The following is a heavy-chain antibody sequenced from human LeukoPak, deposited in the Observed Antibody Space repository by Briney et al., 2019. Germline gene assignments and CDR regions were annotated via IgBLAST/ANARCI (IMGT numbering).Heavy chain of an antibody. CDR2: ISYDGSNK. CDR3: ARAAGWLDY. CDR1: GFTFSSYA. Sequence: SGGSLRLSCAASGFTFSSYAMYWVRQAPGKGLEWVSVISYDGSNKYYTDSVKGRFTISRDNSKNTLYLQMNSLRADDTAVYYCARAAGWLDYWGQGTLVTVSS. D-gene: IGHD6-19*01. J-gene: IGHJ4*02. V-gene: IGHV3-30*04.